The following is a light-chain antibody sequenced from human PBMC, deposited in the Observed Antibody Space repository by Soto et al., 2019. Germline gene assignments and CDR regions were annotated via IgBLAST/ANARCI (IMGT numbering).Light chain of an antibody. CDR1: YSNIGRFNY. V-gene: IGLV2-11*01. CDR2: DVT. CDR3: CSYAGSYTYV. J-gene: IGLJ1*01. Sequence: QSVLTQPRSVSGSPGQSVTISCAGAYSNIGRFNYVSWYQQQPGKAPKLMICDVTRRPSGVPDRFSGSRSGNTASLTISGLQAEDEADYYCCSYAGSYTYVFGTGTKVTVL.